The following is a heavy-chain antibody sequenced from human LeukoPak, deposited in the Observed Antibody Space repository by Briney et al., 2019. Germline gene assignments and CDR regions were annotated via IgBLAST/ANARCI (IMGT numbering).Heavy chain of an antibody. V-gene: IGHV4-39*02. J-gene: IGHJ1*01. CDR3: ARLITTSGPEQYFQR. D-gene: IGHD1-1*01. CDR1: GDSISGSPYY. Sequence: SETLSLTCSVSGDSISGSPYYWGWICQPPGRGLEWVATVHFRGATSYTPSLKSRVTISVDTSRDDFSLTLTSVTAADTAVYYCARLITTSGPEQYFQRWGQGSLVTVSS. CDR2: VHFRGAT.